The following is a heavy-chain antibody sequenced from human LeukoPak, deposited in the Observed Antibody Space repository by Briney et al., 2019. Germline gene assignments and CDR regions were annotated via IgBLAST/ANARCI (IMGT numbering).Heavy chain of an antibody. D-gene: IGHD3-10*01. V-gene: IGHV1-18*01. CDR3: ARDSTGDERYGSGSYYGN. Sequence: ASVKVSCTASGYTFSSYGISWVRQAPGQGLGWLGWIHTYNGNANYAQQFHGRVTMPTDTSTSTVYMELRGLRSDDTAVYYCARDSTGDERYGSGSYYGNWGQGTLITVSS. J-gene: IGHJ4*02. CDR2: IHTYNGNA. CDR1: GYTFSSYG.